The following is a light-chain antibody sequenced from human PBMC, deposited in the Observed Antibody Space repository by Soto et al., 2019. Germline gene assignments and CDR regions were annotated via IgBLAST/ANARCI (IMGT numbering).Light chain of an antibody. Sequence: DIQMTQSPSSLSASIGDRVTITCRASQSISNRLNWYQQKPGEAPKLLIYAASTLQSGVPSRFSGSGSGTDFTLTISCLQSEDFATYYCQQYYSYRITFGQGTRLEIK. CDR1: QSISNR. J-gene: IGKJ5*01. CDR3: QQYYSYRIT. V-gene: IGKV1-39*01. CDR2: AAS.